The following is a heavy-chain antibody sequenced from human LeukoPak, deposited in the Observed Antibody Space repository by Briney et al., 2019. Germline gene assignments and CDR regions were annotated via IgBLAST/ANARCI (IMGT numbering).Heavy chain of an antibody. D-gene: IGHD3-3*01. Sequence: PSETLSLTCAVYGGSFSGYYWSWIRQPPGKGLEWIGEINHSGSTNYNPSLKSRVTISVDTSKNQFSPKLSPVTAADTAVYYCARGGIFGVVKKIKNYFDYWGQGTLVTVSS. CDR2: INHSGST. J-gene: IGHJ4*02. CDR1: GGSFSGYY. V-gene: IGHV4-34*01. CDR3: ARGGIFGVVKKIKNYFDY.